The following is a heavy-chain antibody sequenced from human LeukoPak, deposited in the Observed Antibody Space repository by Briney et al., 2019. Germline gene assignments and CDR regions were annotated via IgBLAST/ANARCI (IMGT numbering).Heavy chain of an antibody. V-gene: IGHV4-34*01. CDR3: AQTGGWEYYLDY. CDR1: GGSFSVYY. CDR2: NNHSGST. Sequence: SDTLSLTCAVYGGSFSVYYWSWLRHPPGGALEWIGENNHSGSTNYHPPLKTRLTISVDTPKNQFSLKLISVTGADASVYFCAQTGGWEYYLDYWGQGTLVTVSS. D-gene: IGHD3-10*01. J-gene: IGHJ4*02.